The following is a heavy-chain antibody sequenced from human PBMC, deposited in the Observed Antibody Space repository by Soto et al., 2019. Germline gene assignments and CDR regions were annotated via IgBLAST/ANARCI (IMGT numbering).Heavy chain of an antibody. Sequence: ASVKVSCKASGGTFSSYTISWVRQAPGQGLEWMGRIIPILGIANYAQKFQGRVTITADKSTSTAYMELSSLRSEDTAVYYCARDCRAYSSGLVYYFEYWGQATKVSVTS. V-gene: IGHV1-69*04. J-gene: IGHJ4*02. D-gene: IGHD6-19*01. CDR2: IIPILGIA. CDR3: ARDCRAYSSGLVYYFEY. CDR1: GGTFSSYT.